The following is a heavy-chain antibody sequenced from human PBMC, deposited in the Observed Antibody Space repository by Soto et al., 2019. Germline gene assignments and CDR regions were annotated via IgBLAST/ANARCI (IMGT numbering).Heavy chain of an antibody. CDR1: GGTFSSHT. CDR2: IIPALGTA. CDR3: ARPVFGDYWYFDL. J-gene: IGHJ2*01. D-gene: IGHD4-17*01. V-gene: IGHV1-69*08. Sequence: QAQLVQSGAEVKKPGSSVKVSCKASGGTFSSHTFSWVRQAPGQGLEWMGRIIPALGTATYAQKFQGRVTITADESATTVYMELNSLRSEDTAVYYCARPVFGDYWYFDLWGRGTLVTVSS.